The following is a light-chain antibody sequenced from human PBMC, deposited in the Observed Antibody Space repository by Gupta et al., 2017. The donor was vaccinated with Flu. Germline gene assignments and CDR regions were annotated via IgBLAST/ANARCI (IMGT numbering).Light chain of an antibody. CDR3: QQYDNLPCT. CDR2: DAS. CDR1: QDISNY. Sequence: DIQMTQSASSLSASVGDRVTITCQASQDISNYLNWYQQKPGKAPKLLIYDASNLETGVPSRFSGSGSGTDFTFTISSLQPEDIATYYCQQYDNLPCTFGPGTKVDIK. J-gene: IGKJ3*01. V-gene: IGKV1-33*01.